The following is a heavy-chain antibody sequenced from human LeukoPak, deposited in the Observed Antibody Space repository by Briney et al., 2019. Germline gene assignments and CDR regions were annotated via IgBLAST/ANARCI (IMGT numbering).Heavy chain of an antibody. D-gene: IGHD6-19*01. Sequence: ASVKVSCKASGYTFTNYGISWVRQAPGQGLEWMGWISAYNGNTNYAQKLQGRVAMTTDTSTSTAYMELRSLRSDDTAGYYCARDLKRGYSSGRYSWGTGSSNDYWGQGTLVTVSS. CDR1: GYTFTNYG. V-gene: IGHV1-18*01. CDR2: ISAYNGNT. J-gene: IGHJ4*02. CDR3: ARDLKRGYSSGRYSWGTGSSNDY.